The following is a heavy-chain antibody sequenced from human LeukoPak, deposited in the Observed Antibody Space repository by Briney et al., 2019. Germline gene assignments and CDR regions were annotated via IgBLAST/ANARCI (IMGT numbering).Heavy chain of an antibody. Sequence: SETLSLTCTVSGGSISSGSYYWSWIRQPAGKGLEWMGGIYTSGSTNYNPSLKSRVTISVDTSKNQFSLKLSSVTAADTAVYYCARDYYDSSAYRYYFDYWGQGTLVTVSS. J-gene: IGHJ4*02. CDR1: GGSISSGSYY. D-gene: IGHD3-22*01. V-gene: IGHV4-61*02. CDR3: ARDYYDSSAYRYYFDY. CDR2: IYTSGST.